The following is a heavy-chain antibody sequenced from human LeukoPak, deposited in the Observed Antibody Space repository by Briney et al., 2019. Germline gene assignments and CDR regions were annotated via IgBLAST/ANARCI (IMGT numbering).Heavy chain of an antibody. Sequence: GGSLRLSCAASGFTFSSYSMNWVRQAPGKGLEWVSSISSSSSYIYYADSVKGRFTISRDNSKNTLYLQMNSLRAEDTAVYFCAKDNSGWYETLGYWGQGTLVTVSS. J-gene: IGHJ4*02. CDR2: ISSSSSYI. D-gene: IGHD6-19*01. CDR3: AKDNSGWYETLGY. V-gene: IGHV3-21*01. CDR1: GFTFSSYS.